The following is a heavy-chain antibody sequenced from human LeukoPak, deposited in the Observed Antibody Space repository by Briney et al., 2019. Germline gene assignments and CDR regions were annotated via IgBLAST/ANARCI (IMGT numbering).Heavy chain of an antibody. D-gene: IGHD6-13*01. CDR3: ARKGPYSGRWYYFDY. CDR1: GGSMRSYF. J-gene: IGHJ4*02. V-gene: IGHV4-4*07. CDR2: IYSSGNT. Sequence: PSETLSLACTVSGGSMRSYFWSWIRQPAGKGLEWIGRIYSSGNTNYNPSLKSRVTMSVDTSKNQFSLKLTSVTAADTAFYYCARKGPYSGRWYYFDYWGQGILVTVSS.